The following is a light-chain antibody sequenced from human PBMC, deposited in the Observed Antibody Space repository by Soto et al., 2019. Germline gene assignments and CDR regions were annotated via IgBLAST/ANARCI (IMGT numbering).Light chain of an antibody. Sequence: EIVMTQSPGTLSASPGERVTLSCRASRNIRSNLVWYQQKPGQPPRLLIHGASTRATGLPARFTGSGSGTEFTLTISSLQSEDFAIYYCQQSDGWPPSITFGGGTKVYLK. CDR2: GAS. J-gene: IGKJ4*01. CDR3: QQSDGWPPSIT. CDR1: RNIRSN. V-gene: IGKV3-15*01.